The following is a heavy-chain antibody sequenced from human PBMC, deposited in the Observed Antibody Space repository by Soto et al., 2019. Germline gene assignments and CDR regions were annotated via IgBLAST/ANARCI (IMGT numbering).Heavy chain of an antibody. CDR3: ARDLRWNSYYSGMDV. Sequence: GGSLRLSCAASGFTFSSYGMHWVRQAPGKGLEWVAVIWYDGSNKYYADSVRGRFTISRDNSKNTLYLQMNSLRAEDTAVYYCARDLRWNSYYSGMDVWGQGTTVTVSS. D-gene: IGHD1-1*01. J-gene: IGHJ6*02. V-gene: IGHV3-33*01. CDR1: GFTFSSYG. CDR2: IWYDGSNK.